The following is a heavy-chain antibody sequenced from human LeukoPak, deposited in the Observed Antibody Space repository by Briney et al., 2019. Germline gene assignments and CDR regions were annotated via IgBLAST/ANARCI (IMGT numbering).Heavy chain of an antibody. J-gene: IGHJ4*02. V-gene: IGHV1-18*01. CDR2: ISAYNGNT. CDR1: GYTFTSYG. D-gene: IGHD5-24*01. CDR3: ARGRLQLPTPYDY. Sequence: ASVKVSCKASGYTFTSYGISWVRQAPGQGLEWMGWISAYNGNTNYAQKFQGRVTITADESTSTAYMELSSLRSEDTAVYYCARGRLQLPTPYDYWGQGTLVTVSS.